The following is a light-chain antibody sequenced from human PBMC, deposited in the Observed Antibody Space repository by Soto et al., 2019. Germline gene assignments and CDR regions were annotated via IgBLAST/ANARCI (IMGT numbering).Light chain of an antibody. V-gene: IGKV1-5*03. J-gene: IGKJ1*01. CDR2: KAS. CDR3: QQYNSYRA. CDR1: QTISSW. Sequence: DIQMTQSPSTLSASVGDRFTITFRASQTISSWLAWYQQKPGKAPKLLISKASSLESGVPSRFSGSGFGTEFTLTISSLQPDDFATYYCQQYNSYRAFGQGTKVDIK.